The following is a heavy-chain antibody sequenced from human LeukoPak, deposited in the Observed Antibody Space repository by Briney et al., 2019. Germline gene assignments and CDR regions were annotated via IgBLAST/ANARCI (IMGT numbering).Heavy chain of an antibody. Sequence: PGGSLRLSCAASGFTFSSYEMNWVRQAPGKGLEWVSYISSSGNNIYYADSVKGRFTISRDNAKNPLYLQINSLRAEDSGLYYCARAGSYFDYWGQGTLVTVPS. CDR1: GFTFSSYE. V-gene: IGHV3-48*03. CDR3: ARAGSYFDY. D-gene: IGHD1-26*01. J-gene: IGHJ4*02. CDR2: ISSSGNNI.